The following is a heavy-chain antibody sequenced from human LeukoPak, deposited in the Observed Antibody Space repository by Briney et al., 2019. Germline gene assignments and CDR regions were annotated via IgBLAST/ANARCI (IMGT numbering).Heavy chain of an antibody. CDR2: ISSKSGDT. D-gene: IGHD2-15*01. V-gene: IGHV1-2*06. CDR3: TRSRSGGENWFDL. J-gene: IGHJ5*02. Sequence: ASVKVPCKSSGYTFIDYYMHWVRQAPGQGLEWMGRISSKSGDTKYAQNFQGRVTMTRDTSISTTYMELSRLTSDDTAVYYCTRSRSGGENWFDLWGQGTRVTVSS. CDR1: GYTFIDYY.